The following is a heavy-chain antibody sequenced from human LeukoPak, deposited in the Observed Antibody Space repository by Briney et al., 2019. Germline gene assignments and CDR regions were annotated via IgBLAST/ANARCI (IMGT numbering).Heavy chain of an antibody. D-gene: IGHD3-9*01. CDR3: AKDPTLYYDILTGYGMDV. CDR2: ISGSGGST. J-gene: IGHJ6*02. V-gene: IGHV3-23*01. CDR1: GFTFSSYA. Sequence: GGSLRLSCAASGFTFSSYAMSWVRQAPGKGLEWVSAISGSGGSTYYADSVKGRFTISRDNSKNTLYLQMNSLRAEDTAVYYCAKDPTLYYDILTGYGMDVGGQGTTVTVSS.